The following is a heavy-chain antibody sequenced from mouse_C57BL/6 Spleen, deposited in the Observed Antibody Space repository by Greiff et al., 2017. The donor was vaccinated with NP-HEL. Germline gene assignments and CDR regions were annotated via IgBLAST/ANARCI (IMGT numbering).Heavy chain of an antibody. CDR1: GYTFTSYW. J-gene: IGHJ1*03. CDR2: IDPSDSET. CDR3: ARRGDIYYEYTKYFDV. V-gene: IGHV1-52*01. Sequence: QVQLQQPGAELVRPGSSVKLSCKASGYTFTSYWMHWVKQRPIQGLEWIGNIDPSDSETHYNQKFKDKATLTVDKSSSTAYMQLSSLTSEASAVYYCARRGDIYYEYTKYFDVWGTGTTVTVSS. D-gene: IGHD2-4*01.